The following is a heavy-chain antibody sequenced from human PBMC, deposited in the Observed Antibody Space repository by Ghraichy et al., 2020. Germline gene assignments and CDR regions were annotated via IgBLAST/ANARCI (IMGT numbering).Heavy chain of an antibody. CDR3: ARHRHYYGSGSYYKRSSYYYMDV. CDR1: GGSISSSSYY. V-gene: IGHV4-39*01. J-gene: IGHJ6*03. D-gene: IGHD3-10*01. Sequence: SETLSLTCTVSGGSISSSSYYWGWIRQPPGKGLEWIGSIYYSGSTYYNPSLKSRVTISVDTSKNQFSLKLSSVTAADTAVYYCARHRHYYGSGSYYKRSSYYYMDVWGKGTTVTVSS. CDR2: IYYSGST.